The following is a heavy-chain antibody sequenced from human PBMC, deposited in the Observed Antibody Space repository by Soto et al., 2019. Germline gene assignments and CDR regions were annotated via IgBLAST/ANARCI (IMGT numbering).Heavy chain of an antibody. CDR3: ARSRPWFDP. CDR1: GCSISSGGYS. CDR2: IYHSGST. Sequence: QLQLQESGSGLVKPSQTLSLTCAVSGCSISSGGYSWSWIRQPPGKGLEWIGYIYHSGSTYYNPSLKSRVTISVDRSKNQFSLKLSSVTAADTAVYYCARSRPWFDPWGQGTLVTVSS. J-gene: IGHJ5*02. V-gene: IGHV4-30-2*01.